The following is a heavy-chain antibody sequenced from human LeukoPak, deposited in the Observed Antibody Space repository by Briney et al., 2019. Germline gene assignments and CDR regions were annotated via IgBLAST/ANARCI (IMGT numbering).Heavy chain of an antibody. V-gene: IGHV3-7*01. CDR1: GFMFTNYW. D-gene: IGHD6-19*01. CDR3: ARVEVRGQPRYSSGCYFDC. Sequence: PGGSLRLSCAASGFMFTNYWMSWVRQAPGKGLEWVANIRQDGNEIYYGDSEKGRFTISRDNAKNSLYLQMNSLRTEDTAVYSCARVEVRGQPRYSSGCYFDCWGRGTLVTVSS. J-gene: IGHJ4*02. CDR2: IRQDGNEI.